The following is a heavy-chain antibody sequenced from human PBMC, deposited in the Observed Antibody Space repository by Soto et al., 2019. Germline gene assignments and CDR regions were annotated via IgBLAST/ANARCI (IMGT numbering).Heavy chain of an antibody. CDR2: IWYDGSNK. CDR3: AIDRSDAGSGWFDP. J-gene: IGHJ5*02. Sequence: QVQLVESGGGVVQPGRSLRLSCAASGFTFSSYGMHWVRQAPGKGLEWVAVIWYDGSNKYYADSVKGRFTISRDNSKNTLYLKMNSLSAEDTAVYYCAIDRSDAGSGWFDPWGQGTLVTVSS. V-gene: IGHV3-33*01. CDR1: GFTFSSYG. D-gene: IGHD6-19*01.